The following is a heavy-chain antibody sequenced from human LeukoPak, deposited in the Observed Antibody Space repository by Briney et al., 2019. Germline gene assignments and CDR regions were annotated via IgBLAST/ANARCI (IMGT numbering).Heavy chain of an antibody. CDR1: GGSISSGGYS. D-gene: IGHD1-14*01. CDR3: ARPGAAVDDY. Sequence: SETLSLTCAVSGGSISSGGYSWSWIRQPPGKGLEWIGYIYHSGSTYYNPSLKSRVTISVDRSKNQFSLKLSSVTAADTAVYYCARPGAAVDDYWGQGTLVTVSS. CDR2: IYHSGST. J-gene: IGHJ4*02. V-gene: IGHV4-30-2*01.